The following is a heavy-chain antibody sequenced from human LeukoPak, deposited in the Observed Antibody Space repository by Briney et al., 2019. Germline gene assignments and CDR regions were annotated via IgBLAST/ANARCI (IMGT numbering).Heavy chain of an antibody. Sequence: GGSLRLSWAASAFTFTTAWMSWVRQAPGKGLEWVGRIKSKTDGGTTDYAAPVKGRFTISRDDSKNTLYLQMNSLKTEDTAVYYCTTEEVDALDIWGQGTLVTVSS. CDR2: IKSKTDGGTT. CDR3: TTEEVDALDI. J-gene: IGHJ3*02. V-gene: IGHV3-15*01. CDR1: AFTFTTAW.